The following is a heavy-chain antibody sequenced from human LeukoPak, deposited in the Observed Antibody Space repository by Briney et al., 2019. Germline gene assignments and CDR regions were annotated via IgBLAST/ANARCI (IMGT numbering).Heavy chain of an antibody. D-gene: IGHD5-18*01. CDR2: ISSSGSTI. V-gene: IGHV3-48*03. J-gene: IGHJ4*02. CDR3: AQVYTYGSSQFDY. Sequence: GGSLRLSCAASGFTFSNYEMNWVRQAPGKGLEWVSYISSSGSTIYYADSVKGRFTISRDNAKNSLYLQMNSPRAEDTAVYYCAQVYTYGSSQFDYWGQGTLVTVSS. CDR1: GFTFSNYE.